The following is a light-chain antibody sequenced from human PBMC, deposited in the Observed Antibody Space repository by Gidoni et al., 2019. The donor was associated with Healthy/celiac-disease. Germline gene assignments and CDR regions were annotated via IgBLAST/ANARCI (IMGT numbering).Light chain of an antibody. CDR2: GAS. J-gene: IGKJ3*01. CDR3: QQYGSSLFT. V-gene: IGKV3-20*01. CDR1: QSVRSSY. Sequence: EIVLTQSPGTLSLSPGERATLSCRASQSVRSSYLAWSQQNPGQAPRLLIYGASSRAPGIPARFSGSGSGTDFTLTISRLEPEDFAVYYCQQYGSSLFTFGPGTKVDIK.